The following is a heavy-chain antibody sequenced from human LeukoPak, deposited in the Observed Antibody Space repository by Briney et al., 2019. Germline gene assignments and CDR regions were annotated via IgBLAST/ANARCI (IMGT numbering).Heavy chain of an antibody. CDR3: AKVLGYCSGGSCYSDYYYYGMDV. Sequence: GGSLRLSCAASGFTFSSYSMNWVRQAPGKGLEWVSSISSSSSYIYYADSVKGRFTISRDNAKNSLYLQMNSLRAEDTAVYYCAKVLGYCSGGSCYSDYYYYGMDVWGQGTTVTVSS. D-gene: IGHD2-15*01. V-gene: IGHV3-21*01. CDR2: ISSSSSYI. J-gene: IGHJ6*02. CDR1: GFTFSSYS.